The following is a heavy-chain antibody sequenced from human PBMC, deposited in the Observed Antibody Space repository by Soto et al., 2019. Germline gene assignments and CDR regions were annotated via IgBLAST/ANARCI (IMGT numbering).Heavy chain of an antibody. Sequence: EVQLVESGGGLVQPGGSLRLSCAASGFIFTSYSMNWVRQAPGKGLEWLSYIRIDSNHIGYADSVRGRFTISSDIAKNSLYLQMNSLRDEDTGVYYCARDLSYAFDYWGKGTLVTVSS. CDR3: ARDLSYAFDY. D-gene: IGHD1-26*01. CDR2: IRIDSNHI. V-gene: IGHV3-48*02. CDR1: GFIFTSYS. J-gene: IGHJ4*02.